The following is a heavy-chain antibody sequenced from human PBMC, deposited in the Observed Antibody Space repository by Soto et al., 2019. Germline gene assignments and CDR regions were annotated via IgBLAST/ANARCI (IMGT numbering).Heavy chain of an antibody. CDR2: INHSGST. CDR3: ARGQVGYSIMVRGVRWFDP. J-gene: IGHJ5*02. Sequence: PSETLSLTCAVYGGSFSGYYWSWIRQPPGKGLEWIGEINHSGSTNYNPSLKSRVTISIDTSKNQFSLKLSSVTAADTAVYYCARGQVGYSIMVRGVRWFDPWGQGTLVTVSS. D-gene: IGHD3-10*01. CDR1: GGSFSGYY. V-gene: IGHV4-34*01.